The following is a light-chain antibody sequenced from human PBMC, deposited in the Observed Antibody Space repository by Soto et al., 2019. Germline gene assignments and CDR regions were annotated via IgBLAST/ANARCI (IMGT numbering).Light chain of an antibody. CDR3: QERSGWPRGT. V-gene: IGKV3D-20*02. CDR2: GGS. J-gene: IGKJ4*01. Sequence: EIVLTQSPGTLSLSPGERATLSCRASPSVSSTYLAWYQQKPGQAPRLLIYGGSSRATGIPDRFSGSGSGTDFTLTISRLEPEDFAVYYCQERSGWPRGTFGGGTKVEIK. CDR1: PSVSSTY.